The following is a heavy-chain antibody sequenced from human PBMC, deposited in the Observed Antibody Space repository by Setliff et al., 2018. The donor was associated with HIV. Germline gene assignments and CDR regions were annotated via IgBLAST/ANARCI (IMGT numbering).Heavy chain of an antibody. CDR2: IYYSGNT. D-gene: IGHD3-22*01. Sequence: SETLSLTCSVSGASIRGHYWSWIRQSPRKGLEWIGNIYYSGNTNYNPSFKSRVTISVDTSKNQFSLRVNSVTAADTAVYYCARSLVPSGYYYGRHAFDIWGQGTKVTVSS. CDR1: GASIRGHY. J-gene: IGHJ3*02. V-gene: IGHV4-59*08. CDR3: ARSLVPSGYYYGRHAFDI.